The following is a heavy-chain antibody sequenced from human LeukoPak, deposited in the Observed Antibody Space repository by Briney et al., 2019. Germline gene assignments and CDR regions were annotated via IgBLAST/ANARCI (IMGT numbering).Heavy chain of an antibody. V-gene: IGHV1-69*13. Sequence: SVKVSCKASGGTFSSYAISWVRQAPGQGLEWMGGIIPIFGTANYAQKFQGRVTITADESTSTAYMELSSLRSEDTAVYYCARVGGLDDSSGYRGSDFDYWGQGTLVTVSS. J-gene: IGHJ4*02. CDR3: ARVGGLDDSSGYRGSDFDY. CDR1: GGTFSSYA. CDR2: IIPIFGTA. D-gene: IGHD3-22*01.